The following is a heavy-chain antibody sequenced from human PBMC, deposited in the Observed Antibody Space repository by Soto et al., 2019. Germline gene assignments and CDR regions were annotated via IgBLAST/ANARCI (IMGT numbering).Heavy chain of an antibody. CDR1: GFTFSSYA. Sequence: QAQLVESGGGVVQPGRSLRLSCAASGFTFSSYAMHWVRQAPGKGLEWVAVISYDGSNKYYADSVKGRFTISRDNSKNTLYLQMNSLRAEDTAVYYCAQWAGAFDYWGQGTLVTVSS. D-gene: IGHD1-26*01. V-gene: IGHV3-30-3*01. CDR3: AQWAGAFDY. CDR2: ISYDGSNK. J-gene: IGHJ4*02.